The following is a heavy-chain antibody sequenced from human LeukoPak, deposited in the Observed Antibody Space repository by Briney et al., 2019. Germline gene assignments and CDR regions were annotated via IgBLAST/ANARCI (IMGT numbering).Heavy chain of an antibody. Sequence: PGGSLRLSCAASGFIFRTYSMSWVRQAPGKGLEWVSVIYSGGSTYYADSVKGRFTISRDNSKNTLYLQMNSLRAEDTAVYYCARGHNFGRLHPFDYWGQGTLVTVSS. CDR1: GFIFRTYS. CDR2: IYSGGST. D-gene: IGHD3-9*01. V-gene: IGHV3-66*01. CDR3: ARGHNFGRLHPFDY. J-gene: IGHJ4*02.